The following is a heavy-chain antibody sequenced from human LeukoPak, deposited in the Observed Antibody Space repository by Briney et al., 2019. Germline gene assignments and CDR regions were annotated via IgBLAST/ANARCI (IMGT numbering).Heavy chain of an antibody. CDR1: GFGFSSHW. V-gene: IGHV3-74*01. Sequence: GESLRLSCAASGFGFSSHWMHWVRQAPGKGLVWVSRSNSDGSVRNYADSVEVRFIISRDNAKNTLYLQMNNLGVEDTAVYFCARDPSVNNAIGYNWFDHWGQGALVTVSS. D-gene: IGHD2/OR15-2a*01. J-gene: IGHJ5*02. CDR3: ARDPSVNNAIGYNWFDH. CDR2: SNSDGSVR.